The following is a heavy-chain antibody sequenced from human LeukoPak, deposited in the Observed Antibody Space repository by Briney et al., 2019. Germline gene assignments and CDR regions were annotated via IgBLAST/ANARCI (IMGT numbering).Heavy chain of an antibody. CDR2: INPSGGST. Sequence: ASVKVSCKASGYTFTSYYMHWVRQAPGQGLEWMGIINPSGGSTSYAQKFQGRVTMTRDTSTSTVYMELSSLRSEDTAVYYCAGSITIFGVVTYYFDYWGQGTLVTVSS. J-gene: IGHJ4*02. CDR3: AGSITIFGVVTYYFDY. V-gene: IGHV1-46*01. CDR1: GYTFTSYY. D-gene: IGHD3-3*01.